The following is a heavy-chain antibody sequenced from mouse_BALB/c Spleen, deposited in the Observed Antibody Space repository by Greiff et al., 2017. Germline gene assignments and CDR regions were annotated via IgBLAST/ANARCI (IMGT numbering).Heavy chain of an antibody. D-gene: IGHD2-1*01. CDR2: IRNKANGYTT. CDR3: ARVYGKSPWFAY. CDR1: GFTFTDYY. V-gene: IGHV7-3*02. Sequence: EVHLVESGGGLVQPGGSLRLSCATSGFTFTDYYMSWVRQPPGKALEWLGFIRNKANGYTTEYSASVKGRFTISRDNSQSILYLQMNTLRAEDSATYYCARVYGKSPWFAYWGQGTLVTVSA. J-gene: IGHJ3*01.